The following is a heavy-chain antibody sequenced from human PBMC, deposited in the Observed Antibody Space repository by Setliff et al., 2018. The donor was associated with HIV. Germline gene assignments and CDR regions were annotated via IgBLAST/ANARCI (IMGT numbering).Heavy chain of an antibody. Sequence: SETLSLTCTVSGDSVSSASYYWSWIRQPPGKGLEWIGYIYYSGTTKYNPSLKSRVTISVDTSKNQFSLKLSSVTAADTAVYYCARDWGSVGASDYWGQGTLVTVSS. J-gene: IGHJ4*02. D-gene: IGHD1-26*01. CDR2: IYYSGTT. CDR1: GDSVSSASYY. CDR3: ARDWGSVGASDY. V-gene: IGHV4-61*01.